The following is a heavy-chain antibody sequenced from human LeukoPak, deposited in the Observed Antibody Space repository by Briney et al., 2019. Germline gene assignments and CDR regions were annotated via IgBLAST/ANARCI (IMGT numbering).Heavy chain of an antibody. CDR1: GYTFTSYD. CDR3: ATGKAGDGFDY. CDR2: MNPNSGNT. Sequence: GASVKVSCKASGYTFTSYDISWVRQATGQGVEWVGWMNPNSGNTGYAQKFQGRVTMTRNTSISTAYMELSSLRSEDTAVYYCATGKAGDGFDYWGQGTLVTVSS. V-gene: IGHV1-8*01. J-gene: IGHJ4*02. D-gene: IGHD6-13*01.